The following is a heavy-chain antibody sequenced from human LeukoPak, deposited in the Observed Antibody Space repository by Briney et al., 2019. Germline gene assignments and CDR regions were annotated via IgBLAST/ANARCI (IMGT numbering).Heavy chain of an antibody. CDR1: GFTFSSYV. Sequence: GGLLRLSCAAAGFTFSSYVRNWVRLAPGKGLEWVSYISSSGSTIYYADSVKGGFTISRDNAKNSLYLQMNSLRAEDTAVYYCARGSHLNSSSWYGGNDYWGQGTLVTVSS. CDR3: ARGSHLNSSSWYGGNDY. CDR2: ISSSGSTI. J-gene: IGHJ4*02. V-gene: IGHV3-48*03. D-gene: IGHD6-13*01.